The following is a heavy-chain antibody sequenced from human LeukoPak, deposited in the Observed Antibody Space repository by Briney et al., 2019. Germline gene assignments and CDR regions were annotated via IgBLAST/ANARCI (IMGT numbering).Heavy chain of an antibody. D-gene: IGHD2-15*01. CDR3: ARQLGYCSDGNCYFDF. CDR1: GFTFSTYA. J-gene: IGHJ4*02. Sequence: PGGSLRLSCAASGFTFSTYAMSWVRQAPGKGLNWVSAISTSGAITYYTDSVKGRFTISRDNSKNTLFLQMNSLRAEDTAIYFCARQLGYCSDGNCYFDFWGQGSLVTVSS. CDR2: ISTSGAIT. V-gene: IGHV3-23*01.